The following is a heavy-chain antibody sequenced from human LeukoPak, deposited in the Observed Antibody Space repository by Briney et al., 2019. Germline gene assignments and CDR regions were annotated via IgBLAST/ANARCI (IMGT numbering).Heavy chain of an antibody. J-gene: IGHJ6*03. CDR2: IKQDGSEK. V-gene: IGHV3-7*01. Sequence: GGSLRLSCAASGFTFSSYGMHWVRQAPGKGLEWVANIKQDGSEKYYVDSVKGRFTISRDNAKNSLYLQMNSLRAEDTAVYYCARDSDDILTGYYLDYYYYYMDVWGKGTTVTISS. D-gene: IGHD3-9*01. CDR3: ARDSDDILTGYYLDYYYYYMDV. CDR1: GFTFSSYG.